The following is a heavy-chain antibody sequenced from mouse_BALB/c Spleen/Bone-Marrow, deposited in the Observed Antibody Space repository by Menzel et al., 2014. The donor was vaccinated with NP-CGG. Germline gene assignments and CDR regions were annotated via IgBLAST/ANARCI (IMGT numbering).Heavy chain of an antibody. V-gene: IGHV14-3*02. CDR1: GFNIKDTY. CDR3: VSYYYGNYFYS. D-gene: IGHD1-1*01. Sequence: VQLQQPGAELVKPGASVKLSCTASGFNIKDTYMHWVKQRPEQGLEWIGRIDPANGNTKYDPKFQGKATITADTSSNTAYLQLSSLTSEDTAVYYCVSYYYGNYFYSRRQGPPLTVPS. CDR2: IDPANGNT. J-gene: IGHJ2*01.